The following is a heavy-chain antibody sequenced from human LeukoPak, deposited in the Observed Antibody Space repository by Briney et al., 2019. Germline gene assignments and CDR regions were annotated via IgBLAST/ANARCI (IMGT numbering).Heavy chain of an antibody. D-gene: IGHD6-13*01. J-gene: IGHJ4*02. CDR1: GGTFSSYA. V-gene: IGHV1-69*13. CDR3: ARVYSSSWYLDY. CDR2: IIPIFGTA. Sequence: SVKVSCKASGGTFSSYAISWVRQAPGQGLEWMGGIIPIFGTANYAQKFQGRVTITADESTSTAYMELSSLRSDDTAVYYCARVYSSSWYLDYWGQGTLVTVSS.